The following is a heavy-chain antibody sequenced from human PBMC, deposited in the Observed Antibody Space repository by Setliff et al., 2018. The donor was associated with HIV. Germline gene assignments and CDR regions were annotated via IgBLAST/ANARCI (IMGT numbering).Heavy chain of an antibody. CDR2: IKQDGGEK. V-gene: IGHV3-7*01. Sequence: GGSLSLSCAASGFTLNNYWMTWVRQAPGKGLEWVANIKQDGGEKNYVDSVKGRFTISRDNARNSVFLQLNSLRAEDTAVYYCARDYGLSSSSGLGYWGQGTRVTVSS. CDR3: ARDYGLSSSSGLGY. J-gene: IGHJ4*02. D-gene: IGHD6-6*01. CDR1: GFTLNNYW.